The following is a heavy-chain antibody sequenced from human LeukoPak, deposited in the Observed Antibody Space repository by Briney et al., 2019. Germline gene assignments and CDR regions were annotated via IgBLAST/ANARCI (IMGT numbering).Heavy chain of an antibody. CDR2: IYYLGSA. Sequence: PSETLSLTCTVSGGSISSYYWSWIRQPPGKGLEWVGHIYYLGSANYNPSLKSRVTISIDTSKNYFSLKLNSVIAADTAVYYCARDRPGSYWYFDLWGRGTLVTVSS. CDR1: GGSISSYY. D-gene: IGHD3-10*01. CDR3: ARDRPGSYWYFDL. V-gene: IGHV4-59*01. J-gene: IGHJ2*01.